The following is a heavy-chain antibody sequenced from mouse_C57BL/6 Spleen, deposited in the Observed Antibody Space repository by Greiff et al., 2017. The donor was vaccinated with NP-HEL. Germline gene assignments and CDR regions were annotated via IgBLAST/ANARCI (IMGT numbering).Heavy chain of an antibody. J-gene: IGHJ1*03. CDR3: ARGYGSSYWYFDV. CDR1: GYTFTSYW. V-gene: IGHV1-52*01. D-gene: IGHD1-1*01. CDR2: IDPSDSET. Sequence: QVQLQQPGAELVRPGSSVKLSCKASGYTFTSYWMHWVKQRPIQGLEGIGNIDPSDSETHYNQKFKDKATLTVDKSSSTAYMQLSSLTSEDSAVYYCARGYGSSYWYFDVWGTGTTVTVSS.